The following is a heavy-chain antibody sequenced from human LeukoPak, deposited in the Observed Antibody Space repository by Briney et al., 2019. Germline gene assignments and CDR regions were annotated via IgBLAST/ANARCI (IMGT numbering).Heavy chain of an antibody. CDR3: AKIGYYYGPDY. Sequence: SETLSLTCAVSGYSISSGYYWGWIRQPPGKGLEWIGSIYHSGSTYYNPSLKSRVTIPVDTSKNQFSLKLSSVTAADTAVYYCAKIGYYYGPDYWGQGTLVTVSS. D-gene: IGHD3-10*01. J-gene: IGHJ4*02. V-gene: IGHV4-38-2*01. CDR1: GYSISSGYY. CDR2: IYHSGST.